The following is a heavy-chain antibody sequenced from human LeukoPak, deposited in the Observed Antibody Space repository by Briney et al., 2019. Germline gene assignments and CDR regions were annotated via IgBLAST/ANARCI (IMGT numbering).Heavy chain of an antibody. J-gene: IGHJ4*02. CDR1: GFTFSSYA. CDR3: AKLQGVAAAGHPYFGS. Sequence: PGGSLRLSCAASGFTFSSYAMSWVRQAPGKGLEWVSVISGSAGSTHYADSVKGRFTISRDKSKSTLYLQMNDLRAEDTAVYYCAKLQGVAAAGHPYFGSWGQGTLVTVTS. D-gene: IGHD6-13*01. V-gene: IGHV3-23*01. CDR2: ISGSAGST.